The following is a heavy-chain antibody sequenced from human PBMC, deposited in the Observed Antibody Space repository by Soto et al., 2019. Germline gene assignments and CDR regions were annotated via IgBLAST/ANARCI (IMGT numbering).Heavy chain of an antibody. CDR3: ARWAAAGFDY. CDR2: IYYSGST. V-gene: IGHV4-61*05. Sequence: SETLSLTCTVSGDSIRTSGYYWSWIRQPPGKGLEWIGYIYYSGSTNYNPSLKSRVTISVDTSKNQFSLKLSSVTAADTAVYYCARWAAAGFDYWGQGTLVTVSS. D-gene: IGHD6-13*01. J-gene: IGHJ4*02. CDR1: GDSIRTSGYY.